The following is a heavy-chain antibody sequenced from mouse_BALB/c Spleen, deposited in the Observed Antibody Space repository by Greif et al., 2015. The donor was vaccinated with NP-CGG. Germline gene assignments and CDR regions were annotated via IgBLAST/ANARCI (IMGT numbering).Heavy chain of an antibody. Sequence: VQLQQPGPELVKSGASVKISCKASGYSFTGYFMNWVMQSHGKSLEWIGRINPYNGDTFYNQKFKGKATLTVDKSSSTAHMELRSLASEDSAVYYCARLVWSYYAMDYWGQGTSVTVSS. D-gene: IGHD2-10*02. CDR3: ARLVWSYYAMDY. V-gene: IGHV1-20*02. CDR2: INPYNGDT. J-gene: IGHJ4*01. CDR1: GYSFTGYF.